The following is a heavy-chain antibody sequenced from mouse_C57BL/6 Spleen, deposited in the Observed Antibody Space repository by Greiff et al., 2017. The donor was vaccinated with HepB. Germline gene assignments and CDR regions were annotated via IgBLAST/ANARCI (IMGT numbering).Heavy chain of an antibody. J-gene: IGHJ4*01. CDR2: INPGSGGT. D-gene: IGHD1-1*01. V-gene: IGHV1-54*01. Sequence: SGAELVRPGTSVKVSCKASGYAFTNYLIEWVKQRPGQGLEWIGVINPGSGGTNYNEKFKGKATLTADKSSSTAYMQLSSLTSEDSAVYFCARSEYYGSSFHYYAMDYWGQGTSVTVSS. CDR3: ARSEYYGSSFHYYAMDY. CDR1: GYAFTNYL.